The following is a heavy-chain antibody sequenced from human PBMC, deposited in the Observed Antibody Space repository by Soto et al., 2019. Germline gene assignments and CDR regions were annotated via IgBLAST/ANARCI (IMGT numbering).Heavy chain of an antibody. Sequence: ASVKVSCKASGFTFTSSAVRWVRQARGQRLEWIGWIVVGSGNTNYAQKFQERVTITRDMSTSTAYMELSSLRSEDTAVYYCAADRATSTMVRGVIIPSYYYYGMDVWGQGTTVTVSS. CDR2: IVVGSGNT. V-gene: IGHV1-58*01. D-gene: IGHD3-10*01. CDR1: GFTFTSSA. CDR3: AADRATSTMVRGVIIPSYYYYGMDV. J-gene: IGHJ6*02.